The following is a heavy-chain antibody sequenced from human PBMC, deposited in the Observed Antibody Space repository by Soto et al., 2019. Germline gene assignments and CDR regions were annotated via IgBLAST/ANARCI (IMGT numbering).Heavy chain of an antibody. CDR1: GYTFTSYG. J-gene: IGHJ3*02. CDR3: ARDRYYDFWSGYYGAFDI. Sequence: QVQLVQSGAEVKKPGASVKVSCKASGYTFTSYGISWVRQAPGQGLEWMGWISAYNGNTNYAQKLQGRVTMTTDTSTSTAYMELRSLRSDDTAVYYCARDRYYDFWSGYYGAFDIWSQGTMVTVSS. CDR2: ISAYNGNT. V-gene: IGHV1-18*01. D-gene: IGHD3-3*01.